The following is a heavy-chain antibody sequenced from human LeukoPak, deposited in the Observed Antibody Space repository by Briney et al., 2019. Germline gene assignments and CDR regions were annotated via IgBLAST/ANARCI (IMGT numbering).Heavy chain of an antibody. V-gene: IGHV3-7*02. CDR3: ARVHRGYSYGRLDY. J-gene: IGHJ4*02. Sequence: GGSLRLSCATSGFTFSSYWMTWVRQTPGKGLEWVAHVNQDGSEKHYVDSVKGRFTISRDNAKNSLYLQMNSLRAEGTAVYYCARVHRGYSYGRLDYWGQGTLVTVSS. CDR2: VNQDGSEK. CDR1: GFTFSSYW. D-gene: IGHD5-18*01.